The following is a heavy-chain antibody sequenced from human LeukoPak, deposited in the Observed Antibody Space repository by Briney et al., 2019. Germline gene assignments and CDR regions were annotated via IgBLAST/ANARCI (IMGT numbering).Heavy chain of an antibody. J-gene: IGHJ4*01. V-gene: IGHV5-51*01. CDR2: INPGDSEI. Sequence: GESLKISCQGSGYTFTNYWIGWVRQMPGKGLEWMGSINPGDSEIKYSPSFQGQVTISADKSISTAYLQWSSLKASDSAMYYWARPGYRSRSFDYGGPGALVTVSS. CDR1: GYTFTNYW. D-gene: IGHD1-14*01. CDR3: ARPGYRSRSFDY.